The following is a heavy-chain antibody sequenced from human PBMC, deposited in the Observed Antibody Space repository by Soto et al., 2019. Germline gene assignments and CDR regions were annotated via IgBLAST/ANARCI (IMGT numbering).Heavy chain of an antibody. D-gene: IGHD1-26*01. CDR2: IYYSGST. CDR1: GGSVSSGSYY. Sequence: QVQLQESGPGLVKPSETLSLTCSVSGGSVSSGSYYWSWTRQPPGKGLEWIGHIYYSGSTKYNPSLKSRVTISVDTSKNQFSLKLSSVTAADTAVYYCARAGLGDGSDYWGQGTLVTVSS. J-gene: IGHJ4*02. CDR3: ARAGLGDGSDY. V-gene: IGHV4-61*01.